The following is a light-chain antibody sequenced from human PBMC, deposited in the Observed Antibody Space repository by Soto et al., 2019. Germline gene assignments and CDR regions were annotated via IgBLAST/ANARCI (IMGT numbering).Light chain of an antibody. CDR1: SSDVGGYNF. CDR3: NSYTSSSARV. V-gene: IGLV2-14*01. Sequence: QSALTQPASVSGSPGQSITISCTGTSSDVGGYNFVSWYQQYPGKAPKVIIYEVSNRPSGVSHRFSGSKSGNTASLTISGLQAADEADYYCNSYTSSSARVFGGGTKLTVL. J-gene: IGLJ3*02. CDR2: EVS.